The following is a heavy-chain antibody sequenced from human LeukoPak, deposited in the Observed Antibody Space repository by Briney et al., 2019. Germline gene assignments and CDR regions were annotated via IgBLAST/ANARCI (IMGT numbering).Heavy chain of an antibody. CDR1: GFTFGDYA. CDR2: IRYDGSDS. V-gene: IGHV3-30*02. J-gene: IGHJ3*01. D-gene: IGHD2-21*01. Sequence: PGGSLRLSCSAFGFTFGDYAFHWVRQAPGKGLEWLAFIRYDGSDSYYADSVKGRFTISRDNSKKTLYLQMDSLRTEDTAFYYCALIGVVIPPDTYDVWGQGTLATVS. CDR3: ALIGVVIPPDTYDV.